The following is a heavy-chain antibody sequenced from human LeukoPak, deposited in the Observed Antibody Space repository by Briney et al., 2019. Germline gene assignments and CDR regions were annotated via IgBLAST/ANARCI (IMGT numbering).Heavy chain of an antibody. Sequence: PSETLSLTCTVSGADISSDDRYWGWIRQSPGKGLEWIGSMHYSGRTYHNPSLKSRVSISVDTSKNHFSLKLSSVTAADTAVYYCARHAPADFDWLGNFDYWGQGTLVTVSS. V-gene: IGHV4-39*01. CDR3: ARHAPADFDWLGNFDY. J-gene: IGHJ4*02. CDR2: MHYSGRT. CDR1: GADISSDDRY. D-gene: IGHD3-9*01.